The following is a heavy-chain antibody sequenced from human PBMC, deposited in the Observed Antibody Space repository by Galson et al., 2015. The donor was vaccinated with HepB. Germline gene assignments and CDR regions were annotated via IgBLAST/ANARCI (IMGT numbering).Heavy chain of an antibody. Sequence: QSGAEVKKPGESLKISCKGSGYSFTSYWIGWVRQMPGKGLEWMGRIDPSDSYTNYSPSFQGHVTISADKSISTAYLQWGSLKASDTAMYYCARPLHGGYNWFDPWGQGTLVTVSS. J-gene: IGHJ5*02. CDR3: ARPLHGGYNWFDP. CDR2: IDPSDSYT. V-gene: IGHV5-10-1*01. CDR1: GYSFTSYW. D-gene: IGHD4-23*01.